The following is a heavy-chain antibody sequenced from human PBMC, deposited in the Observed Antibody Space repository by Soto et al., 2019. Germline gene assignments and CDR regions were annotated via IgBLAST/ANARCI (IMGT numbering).Heavy chain of an antibody. D-gene: IGHD4-17*01. CDR1: GYTFTSYA. J-gene: IGHJ6*02. CDR2: INAGNGNT. Sequence: ASVKVSFKASGYTFTSYAMHWVRQAPGQRLEWMGWINAGNGNTKYSQKFQGRVTITRDTSASTAYMELSSLRSEDTAVYYCVTEDYGDYDLYYYGMDVWGQGTTVTVSS. CDR3: VTEDYGDYDLYYYGMDV. V-gene: IGHV1-3*01.